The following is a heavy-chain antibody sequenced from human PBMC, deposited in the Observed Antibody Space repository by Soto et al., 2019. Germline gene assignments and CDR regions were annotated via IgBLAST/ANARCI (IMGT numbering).Heavy chain of an antibody. V-gene: IGHV3-7*05. Sequence: EVQLVESGGGLVQPGGSLRLSCAASGFTFSSYWMSWVRQAPGKGLEWVANIKQDGSEKYYVDSVKGRFNISRDNAKTSLYLQMNSLRAEDTAVYYCARAITMIVVVIGDYYYYGMDVWGQGTTVTVSS. J-gene: IGHJ6*02. CDR1: GFTFSSYW. CDR3: ARAITMIVVVIGDYYYYGMDV. CDR2: IKQDGSEK. D-gene: IGHD3-22*01.